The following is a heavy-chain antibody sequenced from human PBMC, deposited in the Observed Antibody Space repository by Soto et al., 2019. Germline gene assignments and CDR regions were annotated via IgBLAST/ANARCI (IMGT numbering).Heavy chain of an antibody. D-gene: IGHD3-9*01. Sequence: PSGSIKLARAASGVTLTNSVMNVSLKDPGKGLEWVGRIKSKTDGGTTDYAAPVQGRFTISRDDSRNMLYLQMNSLKTEDTAVYYCTIFDWSPEVRGPWGQGTLVTVSS. CDR2: IKSKTDGGTT. V-gene: IGHV3-15*07. CDR1: GVTLTNSV. J-gene: IGHJ5*02. CDR3: TIFDWSPEVRGP.